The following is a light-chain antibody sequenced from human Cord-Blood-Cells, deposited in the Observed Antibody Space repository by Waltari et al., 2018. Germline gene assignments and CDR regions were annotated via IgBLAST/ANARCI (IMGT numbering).Light chain of an antibody. J-gene: IGKJ4*01. CDR2: QAP. CDR1: QSVSSY. Sequence: IVLKQFPGTLSLSPGERANLHCRASQSVSSYLALYQQKPGQSPRLLIYQAPNRATGIQARFSGSRSGTDFTLTISSLEPEDCAVYYGQQRSTWPRLTFGGGTKVEIK. V-gene: IGKV3-11*01. CDR3: QQRSTWPRLT.